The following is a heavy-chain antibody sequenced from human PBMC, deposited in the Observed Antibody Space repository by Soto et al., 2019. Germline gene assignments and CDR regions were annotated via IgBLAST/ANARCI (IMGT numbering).Heavy chain of an antibody. Sequence: EVHLVESGGGLVQPGDSLSLSCAASGFALNIFWMSWIRQAPGKWLEWVANMNQDGSEKYYVDSVKGRFRISRDNAKNSVYLQMDGLSVEDTAVYYCARDGPTTLLGQSYQFWGQGTLVTVSA. CDR3: ARDGPTTLLGQSYQF. V-gene: IGHV3-7*01. CDR1: GFALNIFW. CDR2: MNQDGSEK. J-gene: IGHJ1*01. D-gene: IGHD1-1*01.